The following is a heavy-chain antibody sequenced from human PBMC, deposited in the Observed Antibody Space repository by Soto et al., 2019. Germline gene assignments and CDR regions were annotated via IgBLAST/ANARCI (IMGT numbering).Heavy chain of an antibody. D-gene: IGHD2-15*01. CDR2: INHSGST. V-gene: IGHV4-34*01. CDR1: GGSFSGSY. CDR3: ARGGGCSGGSCYPLGR. J-gene: IGHJ4*02. Sequence: QVQLQQWGAGLLKPSETLSLTCAVYGGSFSGSYWSWIRQPPGKGLEWIGEINHSGSTNYNPSLKSRVIISVATSKNQFSLKLSSVTAADTAMYYCARGGGCSGGSCYPLGRWGQGTLVTVSS.